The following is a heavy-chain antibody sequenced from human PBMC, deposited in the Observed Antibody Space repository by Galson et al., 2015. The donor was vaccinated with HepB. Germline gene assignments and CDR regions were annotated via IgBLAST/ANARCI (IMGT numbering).Heavy chain of an antibody. J-gene: IGHJ4*02. D-gene: IGHD3-22*01. Sequence: SLRLSCAASGFTFSNYAMNWVRQAPGKGLEWVSVIVGSGGSTYSADSVKGRFTISRDNSKNTLYLRMNSLRAEDAAVYYCAKFTVSIYDSSGYIDYWGQGTLVTVSS. CDR1: GFTFSNYA. CDR2: IVGSGGST. CDR3: AKFTVSIYDSSGYIDY. V-gene: IGHV3-23*01.